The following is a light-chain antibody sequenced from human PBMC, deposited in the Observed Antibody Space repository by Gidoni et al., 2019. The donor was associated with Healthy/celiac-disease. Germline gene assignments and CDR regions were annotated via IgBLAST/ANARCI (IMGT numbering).Light chain of an antibody. Sequence: VFPQSPATPSLSPGERATLSCRASQSVSSSYLAWYQQKPGQAPRLLIYGASSRATAIPDRFSGSGSGTDLTLTISRMEPEDVAVYYCQQYGSSPPWTFGQGTKVEIK. CDR1: QSVSSSY. V-gene: IGKV3-20*01. CDR2: GAS. J-gene: IGKJ1*01. CDR3: QQYGSSPPWT.